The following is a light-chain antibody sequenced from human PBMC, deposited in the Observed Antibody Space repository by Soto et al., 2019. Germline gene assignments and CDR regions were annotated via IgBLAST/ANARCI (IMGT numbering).Light chain of an antibody. V-gene: IGKV1-8*01. CDR3: QQYYSYPALT. CDR2: TTS. Sequence: AIRMTQSPSSFSASAGDRVTITCRASQDIGSYLAWYQQKPGKAPKLLIYTTSTLQDGVPSRFSGSGSGTDFTLTIGGLQSEDFASYYCQQYYSYPALTFGGGTKVEI. CDR1: QDIGSY. J-gene: IGKJ4*01.